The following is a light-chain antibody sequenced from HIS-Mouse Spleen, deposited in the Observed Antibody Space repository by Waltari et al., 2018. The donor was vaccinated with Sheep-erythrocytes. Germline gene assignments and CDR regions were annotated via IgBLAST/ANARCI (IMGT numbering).Light chain of an antibody. CDR3: QAWDSSTVV. CDR1: KLGDKY. Sequence: SYELTQPPSVSVSPGQTASITCSGDKLGDKYACWYHQKPGQSPVLVIYQDSKRPSGIPDRFSGSNSGHTATLSISGTHAMDEADYYCQAWDSSTVVFGGGTKLTVL. J-gene: IGLJ2*01. V-gene: IGLV3-1*01. CDR2: QDS.